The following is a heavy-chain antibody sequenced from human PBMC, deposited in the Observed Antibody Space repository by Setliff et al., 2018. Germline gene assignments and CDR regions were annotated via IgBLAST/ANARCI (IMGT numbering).Heavy chain of an antibody. Sequence: SVKVSCKASGYTFTGHYIHWVRQAPGQGLEWMGGTIPMFGTTNYARKFQGRVTIISDESTSTDYMQLSSLGSEDTSVYYCVREGVDTRSSTDYRYYMDVWGKGTTVTVSS. D-gene: IGHD5-18*01. V-gene: IGHV1-69*13. CDR1: GYTFTGHY. CDR2: TIPMFGTT. CDR3: VREGVDTRSSTDYRYYMDV. J-gene: IGHJ6*03.